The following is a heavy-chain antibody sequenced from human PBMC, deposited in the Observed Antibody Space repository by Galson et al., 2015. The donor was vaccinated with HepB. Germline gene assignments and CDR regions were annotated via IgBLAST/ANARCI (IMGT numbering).Heavy chain of an antibody. D-gene: IGHD1-26*01. CDR1: GYTFTSYV. CDR3: ARDQVVRGQMLHY. CDR2: INTNTGNP. Sequence: SVKVSCKASGYTFTSYVMNWVRQAPGQGLEWMGWINTNTGNPTYAQGFTGRFVFSLDTSVSTAYLQISSLKAEDTAVYYCARDQVVRGQMLHYWGQGTLVTVSS. J-gene: IGHJ4*02. V-gene: IGHV7-4-1*02.